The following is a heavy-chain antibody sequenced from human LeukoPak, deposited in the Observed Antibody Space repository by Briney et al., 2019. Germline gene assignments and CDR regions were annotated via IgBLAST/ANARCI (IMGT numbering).Heavy chain of an antibody. D-gene: IGHD2-15*01. Sequence: GGSLRLSCAASGFTFSSYGMHWVRQAPGKGLEWVAFIWYDGSTNYYADSVKGRFTISRDNSKKTLYLQMNSLRAEDTAVYYCASPNPFYCSGGSCYRPLDYWGQGTLVTVSS. CDR2: IWYDGSTN. CDR1: GFTFSSYG. J-gene: IGHJ4*02. V-gene: IGHV3-30*02. CDR3: ASPNPFYCSGGSCYRPLDY.